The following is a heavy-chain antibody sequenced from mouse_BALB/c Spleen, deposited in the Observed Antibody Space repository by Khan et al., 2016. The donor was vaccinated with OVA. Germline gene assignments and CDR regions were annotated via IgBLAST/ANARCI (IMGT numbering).Heavy chain of an antibody. V-gene: IGHV1S56*01. J-gene: IGHJ4*01. CDR1: GYTFTSYD. CDR2: IYPGDDST. D-gene: IGHD2-4*01. CDR3: AREGLRGVAMDS. Sequence: VQLQESGPELVKPGALVKISCKASGYTFTSYDINWVMQRPGQGLEWIGWIYPGDDSTKYNEKFKDKATLTADKSSSTAYMQLSSLTSDNSAVYFCAREGLRGVAMDSWGQGTSVTVSS.